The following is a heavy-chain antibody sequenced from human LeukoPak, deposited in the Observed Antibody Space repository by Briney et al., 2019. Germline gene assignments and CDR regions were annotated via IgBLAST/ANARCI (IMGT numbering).Heavy chain of an antibody. CDR3: ARDYDFWSGHYYYGTDV. D-gene: IGHD3-3*01. Sequence: ASVKVSCKASGYTFTDYYLHWVRQAPGQGLEWMGWINPNSGNTGYAQKFQGRVTMTRNTSISTAYMELSSLRSEDTAVYYCARDYDFWSGHYYYGTDVWGQGTTVTVSS. V-gene: IGHV1-8*02. J-gene: IGHJ6*02. CDR2: INPNSGNT. CDR1: GYTFTDYY.